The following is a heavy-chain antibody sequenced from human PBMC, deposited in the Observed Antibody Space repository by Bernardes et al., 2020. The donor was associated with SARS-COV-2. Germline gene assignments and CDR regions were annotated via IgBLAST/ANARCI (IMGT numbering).Heavy chain of an antibody. CDR1: GYTFTSYA. CDR2: INTNTGNP. Sequence: ASVKVSCKASGYTFTSYAMNWVRQAPGQGLEWMGWINTNTGNPTYAQGFTGRFVFSLDTSVSTAYLQISSLKAEDTAVYYCAISGIVGATSWFDPWGQGTLVTVSS. CDR3: AISGIVGATSWFDP. J-gene: IGHJ5*02. V-gene: IGHV7-4-1*02. D-gene: IGHD1-26*01.